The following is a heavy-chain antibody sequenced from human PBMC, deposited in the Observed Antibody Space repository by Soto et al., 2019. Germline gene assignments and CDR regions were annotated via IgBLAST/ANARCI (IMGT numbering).Heavy chain of an antibody. Sequence: SVKVSCKASGFTFTSSAVQWVRQARGQRLEWIGWIVVGSGNTDYAQKFQERVTITRDMSTSTAYMELSSLRSEDTAVYYCAADYYYDSSGYYRYGYYGMDVWGQGTTVTVSS. CDR3: AADYYYDSSGYYRYGYYGMDV. CDR1: GFTFTSSA. D-gene: IGHD3-22*01. CDR2: IVVGSGNT. V-gene: IGHV1-58*01. J-gene: IGHJ6*02.